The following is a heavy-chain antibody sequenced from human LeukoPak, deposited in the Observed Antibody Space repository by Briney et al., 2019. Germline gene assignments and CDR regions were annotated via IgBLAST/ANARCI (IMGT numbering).Heavy chain of an antibody. Sequence: GGSLRLSCAASGFTFSSYWMHWVRQAPGKGMVWVSRISSDGSTTTYADSVKGRFTISRDNAKNTLYLQMNSLRAEDTALYYCARVAEYSTAGMRYWGQGTLVTVSS. CDR2: ISSDGSTT. CDR1: GFTFSSYW. V-gene: IGHV3-74*01. CDR3: ARVAEYSTAGMRY. J-gene: IGHJ4*02. D-gene: IGHD6-6*01.